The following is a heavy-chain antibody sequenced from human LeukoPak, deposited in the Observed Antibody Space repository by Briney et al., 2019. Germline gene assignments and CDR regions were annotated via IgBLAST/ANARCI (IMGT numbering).Heavy chain of an antibody. CDR3: ARALGRLQPYYYYYGMDV. D-gene: IGHD5-24*01. Sequence: GGSLGPSGAASGFTFSSYWMSWVRKAQGKGLEWLANINQDGSEKYYVDSVKGRFTISRDNAKNSLHLQMNSLRAEDTAVYYCARALGRLQPYYYYYGMDVWGQGTTVTVSS. CDR1: GFTFSSYW. J-gene: IGHJ6*02. CDR2: INQDGSEK. V-gene: IGHV3-7*01.